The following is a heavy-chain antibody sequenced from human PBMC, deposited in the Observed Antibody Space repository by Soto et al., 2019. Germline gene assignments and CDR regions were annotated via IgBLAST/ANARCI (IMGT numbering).Heavy chain of an antibody. J-gene: IGHJ5*02. CDR1: GDPITNYY. V-gene: IGHV4-59*01. D-gene: IGHD6-19*01. CDR3: ARVFNGGTAVAGVRFEP. CDR2: LHYTGCS. Sequence: QVQLHESGPGLVKPSETLSLTCTVSGDPITNYYWGWIRLPPGKGLQWIGSLHYTGCSNYKPSLMRRLTRSIDAAMNQFSLTLASVTAADTAVYYCARVFNGGTAVAGVRFEPWGQGVLVTVSS.